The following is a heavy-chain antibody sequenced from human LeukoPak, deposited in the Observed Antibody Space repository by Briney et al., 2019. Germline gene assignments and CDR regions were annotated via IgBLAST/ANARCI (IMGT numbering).Heavy chain of an antibody. CDR2: IWYDGSKK. D-gene: IGHD5-18*01. J-gene: IGHJ5*02. CDR3: AKDLSYGSNWFDP. Sequence: GGSLRLSCAASGFTFSSHGMHWVRQAPGKGLEWVALIWYDGSKKNYADSVKGRFTISRDDSKSTLYLQINSLRAEDTAVYYCAKDLSYGSNWFDPWSQGTLVTVSS. V-gene: IGHV3-33*06. CDR1: GFTFSSHG.